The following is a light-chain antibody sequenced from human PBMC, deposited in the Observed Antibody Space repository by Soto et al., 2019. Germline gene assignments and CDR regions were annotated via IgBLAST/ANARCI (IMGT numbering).Light chain of an antibody. CDR1: QGIASY. V-gene: IGKV1-9*01. CDR3: QQLNSYPRT. Sequence: IQLTQSPSSLSASVGDRVTITCRASQGIASYLAWYQQKPGKAPKLLIYGASTLQSEVPSRFSGSGSGTDFTLTTSSLQPEDFATYYCQQLNSYPRTFGPGTKVDIK. J-gene: IGKJ3*01. CDR2: GAS.